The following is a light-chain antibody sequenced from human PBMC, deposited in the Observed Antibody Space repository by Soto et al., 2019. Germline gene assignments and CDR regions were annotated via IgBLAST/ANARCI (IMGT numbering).Light chain of an antibody. CDR2: KAS. CDR3: QHYNSYSEA. J-gene: IGKJ1*01. Sequence: DIQMTQSPSTLSGSVGDRVTITCRAIQTISSWWAWYQQKRGKAPKLLIYKASTLNIGVPSRFSGSGSGTEFPLTISSMQPDDFATYYCQHYNSYSEAFGQGNKVELK. CDR1: QTISSW. V-gene: IGKV1-5*03.